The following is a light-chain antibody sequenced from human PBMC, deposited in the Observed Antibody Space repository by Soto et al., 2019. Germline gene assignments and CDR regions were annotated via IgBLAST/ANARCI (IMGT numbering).Light chain of an antibody. V-gene: IGLV2-14*01. CDR3: SSYTSSSTNV. CDR1: SSDVGGYNY. CDR2: EVS. Sequence: QSALTQPASVSGSPGQSITISCTGTSSDVGGYNYVSWYQQHPGKAPKLKIYEVSNRPSGVSNRFSGSKSGNTASLTISGLQAEDEADYYCSSYTSSSTNVFGTGTKLTVL. J-gene: IGLJ1*01.